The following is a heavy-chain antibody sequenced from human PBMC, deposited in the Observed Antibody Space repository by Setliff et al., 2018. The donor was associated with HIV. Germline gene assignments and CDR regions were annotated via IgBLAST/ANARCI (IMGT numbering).Heavy chain of an antibody. CDR3: ARVNALIRAPFDY. J-gene: IGHJ4*02. CDR1: GGSTNSHS. Sequence: PSETLSLTCTFSGGSTNSHSWTWIRQPPGKALEWIGYIFYSGTTNYSPSLNSRATISVDTSKNSFSLRLSSVTAADTAVYYCARVNALIRAPFDYWGQGALVTVSS. CDR2: IFYSGTT. V-gene: IGHV4-59*11.